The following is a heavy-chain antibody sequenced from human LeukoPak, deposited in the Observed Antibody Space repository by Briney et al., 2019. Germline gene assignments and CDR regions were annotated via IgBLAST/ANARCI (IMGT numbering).Heavy chain of an antibody. Sequence: GGSLRLSCAASGFTFSSYAMSWVRQAPGKGLEWVSAISGSGGSTYYADSVKGRFTISRDNSKNTLYLQMNSLRAEDTAVYYCANMVRGPCYFDYWGQGTLVTVSS. CDR1: GFTFSSYA. CDR2: ISGSGGST. J-gene: IGHJ4*02. CDR3: ANMVRGPCYFDY. D-gene: IGHD3-10*01. V-gene: IGHV3-23*01.